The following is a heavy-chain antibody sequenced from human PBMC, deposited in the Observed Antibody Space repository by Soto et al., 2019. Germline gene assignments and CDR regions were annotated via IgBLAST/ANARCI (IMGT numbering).Heavy chain of an antibody. CDR3: ARGLGVGYCSGGSCYLDLYYFDY. D-gene: IGHD2-15*01. V-gene: IGHV1-8*01. CDR2: MNPNSGNT. Sequence: ASVKVSCKASGYTFTSYDINWVRQATGQGLEWMGWMNPNSGNTGYAQKFQGRVTMTRNTSISTAYMELSSLRSEDTAVYYCARGLGVGYCSGGSCYLDLYYFDYWGQGTLVTISS. J-gene: IGHJ4*02. CDR1: GYTFTSYD.